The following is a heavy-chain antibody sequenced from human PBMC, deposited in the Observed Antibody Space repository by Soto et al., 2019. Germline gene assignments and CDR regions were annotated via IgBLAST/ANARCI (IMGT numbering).Heavy chain of an antibody. CDR2: ISGNGANT. CDR3: AKDYGSSRYFFDY. D-gene: IGHD6-19*01. Sequence: PVGSLRLSCAASGFTFINYAMSWVRQAPGEGLEWVSTISGNGANTHYADSVKGRFSISRDNSKNTLYIQMNSLRAEDTAVYYCAKDYGSSRYFFDYLGQGALVTVSS. CDR1: GFTFINYA. J-gene: IGHJ4*02. V-gene: IGHV3-23*01.